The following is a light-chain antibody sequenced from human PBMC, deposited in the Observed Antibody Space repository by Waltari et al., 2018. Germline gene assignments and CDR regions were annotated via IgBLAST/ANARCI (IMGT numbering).Light chain of an antibody. J-gene: IGLJ3*02. V-gene: IGLV1-36*01. CDR1: SSKIGNNA. CDR2: YND. CDR3: AAWDDSLNGPV. Sequence: QSVLTQPPSVSEAPRQRVPISCSGRSSKIGNNAVNWYQQHPGKAPKLLIYYNDLLPSGVSDRFSGSKSGTSASLAISGLQSEDEADYYCAAWDDSLNGPVFGGGTKLTVV.